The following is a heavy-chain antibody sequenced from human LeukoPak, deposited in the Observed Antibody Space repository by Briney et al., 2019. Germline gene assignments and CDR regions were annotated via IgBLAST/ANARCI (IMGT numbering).Heavy chain of an antibody. CDR3: ARRSGVRVTDYYYYFYMDV. CDR1: GFTFSSYW. J-gene: IGHJ6*03. V-gene: IGHV3-7*01. Sequence: PGGSLRLSCAASGFTFSSYWMSWVRQAPGKGLEWVANINQDGGEKYYVDSVKGRFTISRDNAKKSLYLQMNSLRAEDTAVYYCARRSGVRVTDYYYYFYMDVWGKAITVTVSS. CDR2: INQDGGEK. D-gene: IGHD3-10*01.